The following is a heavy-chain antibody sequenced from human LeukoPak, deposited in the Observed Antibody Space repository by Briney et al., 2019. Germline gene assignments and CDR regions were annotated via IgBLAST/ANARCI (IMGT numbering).Heavy chain of an antibody. J-gene: IGHJ6*02. D-gene: IGHD3-10*01. Sequence: PSETLSLTCTVSGGSISSGGYYWSWIRQHPGKGLEWIGYIYYSGSTYYNPSLKSRVTISVDTSKNQFSLKLSSVTAADTAVYYCAREERRLVRGVIIYTYYYGMDVWGQGTTVTVSS. V-gene: IGHV4-31*03. CDR2: IYYSGST. CDR3: AREERRLVRGVIIYTYYYGMDV. CDR1: GGSISSGGYY.